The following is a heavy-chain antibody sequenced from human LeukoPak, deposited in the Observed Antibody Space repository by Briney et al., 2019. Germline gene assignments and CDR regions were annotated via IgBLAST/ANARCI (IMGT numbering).Heavy chain of an antibody. V-gene: IGHV3-7*01. Sequence: GGSLRLSCAASGFTFSGSDMSWVRQAPGKGLEWVANIKQDGSEKYYVDSVKGRFTISRDNAKNSLYLQMNSLRAEDTAVYYCARDATRLVVPAAISDYWGQGTLVTVSS. CDR1: GFTFSGSD. J-gene: IGHJ4*02. D-gene: IGHD2-2*01. CDR3: ARDATRLVVPAAISDY. CDR2: IKQDGSEK.